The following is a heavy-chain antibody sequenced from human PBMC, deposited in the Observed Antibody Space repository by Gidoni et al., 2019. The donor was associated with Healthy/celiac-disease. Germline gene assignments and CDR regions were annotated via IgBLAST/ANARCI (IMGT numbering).Heavy chain of an antibody. V-gene: IGHV3-9*01. D-gene: IGHD6-19*01. J-gene: IGHJ2*01. CDR2: ISWNSGSI. CDR1: GFTFDDYA. CDR3: AKARVAGSTPYWYFDL. Sequence: EVQLVESGGGLVQPGRSLRLSCAASGFTFDDYAMHWVRQAPGKGLEWVSGISWNSGSIGYADSVKGRFTISRDNAKNSLYLQMNSLRAEDTALYYCAKARVAGSTPYWYFDLWGRGTLVTVSS.